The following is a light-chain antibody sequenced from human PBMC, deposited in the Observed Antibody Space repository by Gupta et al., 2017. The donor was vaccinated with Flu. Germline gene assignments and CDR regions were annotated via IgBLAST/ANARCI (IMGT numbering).Light chain of an antibody. CDR3: QQYGSSRYS. J-gene: IGKJ2*03. CDR1: QSVSSSY. V-gene: IGKV3-20*01. Sequence: ETVLTQSPGTLSLSQGERATLSCRASQSVSSSYLAWYQQKPGQAPRRLIYGASNRATGIPDRFSGSGSGTDFTLTISRLEPEDFAVYYCQQYGSSRYSFGQGTKLEIK. CDR2: GAS.